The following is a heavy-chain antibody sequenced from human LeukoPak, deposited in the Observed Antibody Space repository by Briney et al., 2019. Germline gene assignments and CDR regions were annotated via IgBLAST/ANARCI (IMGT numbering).Heavy chain of an antibody. CDR3: ARGRITIFGVVIFSYWFDP. V-gene: IGHV4-34*01. CDR1: GGSCSGYY. CDR2: INHSGST. Sequence: SETLSLTCAVYGGSCSGYYWSWIRQPPGKGLEWIGEINHSGSTNYNTSLKSRVTISVDTSKNQFSLKLSPVTAADTAVYYCARGRITIFGVVIFSYWFDPWGQGTLVTVSS. J-gene: IGHJ5*02. D-gene: IGHD3-3*01.